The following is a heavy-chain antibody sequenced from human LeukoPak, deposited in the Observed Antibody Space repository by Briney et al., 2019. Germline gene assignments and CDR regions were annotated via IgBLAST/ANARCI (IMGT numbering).Heavy chain of an antibody. V-gene: IGHV3-20*04. D-gene: IGHD3-3*01. CDR2: INWNGVAA. CDR1: GFRFEDYD. J-gene: IGHJ4*02. Sequence: GGSLRLSCEASGFRFEDYDMSWVRQAPGQGLEWVSGINWNGVAATYADSVRGRFTISRDNAKNSMYLQMNNLRLEGTAMYFCARDWRNYIDFWGQGALVTVSS. CDR3: ARDWRNYIDF.